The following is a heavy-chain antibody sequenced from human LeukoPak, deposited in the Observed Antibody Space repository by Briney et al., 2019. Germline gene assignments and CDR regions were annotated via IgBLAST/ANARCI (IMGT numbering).Heavy chain of an antibody. CDR3: ASGDTFGATTVTTGVGAFDI. CDR2: INPLNGGT. CDR1: GYTFTGYY. V-gene: IGHV1-2*02. J-gene: IGHJ3*02. Sequence: ASVKVSCKASGYTFTGYYMHWVRQAPGQGLEWMGWINPLNGGTNYAQRFHGRVTMTRDTSTRTVYMELRRLTSDDTAVYYCASGDTFGATTVTTGVGAFDIWGQGTMVTVSS. D-gene: IGHD4-17*01.